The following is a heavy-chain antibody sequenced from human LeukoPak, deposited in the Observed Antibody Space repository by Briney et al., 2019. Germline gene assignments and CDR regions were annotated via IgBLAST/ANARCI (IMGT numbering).Heavy chain of an antibody. J-gene: IGHJ4*02. Sequence: GGSLRLSCAASGFTFSDYYMSWIRQAPGKGLEWVSYISSSGSTIYYADSVKGRFTISRDNSKNTLYLQMNSLRAEDTAVYYCAKEGGYYYGSGSYPGYWGQGTLVTVSS. CDR3: AKEGGYYYGSGSYPGY. V-gene: IGHV3-11*01. D-gene: IGHD3-10*01. CDR1: GFTFSDYY. CDR2: ISSSGSTI.